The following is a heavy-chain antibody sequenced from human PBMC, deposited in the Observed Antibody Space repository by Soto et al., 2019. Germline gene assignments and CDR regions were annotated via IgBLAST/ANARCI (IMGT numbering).Heavy chain of an antibody. J-gene: IGHJ3*02. CDR1: GFTFSSYA. V-gene: IGHV3-23*01. Sequence: GGSLRLSCAASGFTFSSYAMSWVRQAPGKGLEWVSAISGSGGSTYYADSVKGRFTISRDNSKNTLYLQMNSLRAEDTAGYYCAKDGNYYDSRDDAFDIWGQGTMVTVSS. CDR2: ISGSGGST. CDR3: AKDGNYYDSRDDAFDI. D-gene: IGHD3-22*01.